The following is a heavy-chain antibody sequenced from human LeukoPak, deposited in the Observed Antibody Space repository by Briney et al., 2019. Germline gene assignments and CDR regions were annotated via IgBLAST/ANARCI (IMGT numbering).Heavy chain of an antibody. Sequence: GGSLRLSCAASGFNFDDYGMSWVRHVPGKGLEWVSGTNWDGASTGYGDSVKGRFTISRDNVKNSLYLQMNSLRVEDTALYFCGRVYCSTTSCYDYYDYYMDVWGKGTTVTVSS. V-gene: IGHV3-20*04. D-gene: IGHD2-2*01. CDR2: TNWDGAST. CDR3: GRVYCSTTSCYDYYDYYMDV. CDR1: GFNFDDYG. J-gene: IGHJ6*03.